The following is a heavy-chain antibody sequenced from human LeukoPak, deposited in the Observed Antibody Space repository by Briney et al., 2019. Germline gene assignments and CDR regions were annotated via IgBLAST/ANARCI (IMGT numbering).Heavy chain of an antibody. J-gene: IGHJ6*02. Sequence: GSLRLSCAASGFTFSSYGMHWVRQAPGKGLEWVAVIWDDGSNKYYADSVKGRFTISRDNSKNTLYLQMNSLRAEDTAVYYCARGYCSGGSCYTYYYGMDVWGQGTTVTVSS. CDR2: IWDDGSNK. V-gene: IGHV3-33*01. D-gene: IGHD2-15*01. CDR3: ARGYCSGGSCYTYYYGMDV. CDR1: GFTFSSYG.